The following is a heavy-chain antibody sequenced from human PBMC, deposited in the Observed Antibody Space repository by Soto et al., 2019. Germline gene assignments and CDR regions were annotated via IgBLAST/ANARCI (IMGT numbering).Heavy chain of an antibody. V-gene: IGHV1-18*01. J-gene: IGHJ6*02. CDR1: GYTFTRYG. D-gene: IGHD3-16*01. CDR3: AMVDVYVTPSPQDV. Sequence: QVQLVQSGAEVKNPGASVKVSGKASGYTFTRYGIGWARQAPGQGLEWMGWINTYNGNTNYAQNVQGRVTLTTDTSTITAYMELRSLRSNDTAIYYCAMVDVYVTPSPQDVWGQGTTVIVSS. CDR2: INTYNGNT.